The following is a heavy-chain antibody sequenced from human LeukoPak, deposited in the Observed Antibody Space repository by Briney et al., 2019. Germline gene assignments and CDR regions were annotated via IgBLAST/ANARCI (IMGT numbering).Heavy chain of an antibody. CDR1: GGSISSSTYY. Sequence: SETLSLTCTVPGGSISSSTYYWAWIRQPPGKGLEWIGSIYFSGSTYYKSSLKSRVTISVDTSKNQFSLKLSSVTAADTAVYYCAREYSSGSNFDYWGQGTLVTVSS. J-gene: IGHJ4*02. D-gene: IGHD6-19*01. CDR3: AREYSSGSNFDY. V-gene: IGHV4-39*07. CDR2: IYFSGST.